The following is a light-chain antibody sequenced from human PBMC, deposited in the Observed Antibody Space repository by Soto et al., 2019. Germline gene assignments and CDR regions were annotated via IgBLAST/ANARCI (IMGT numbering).Light chain of an antibody. Sequence: DIQMTQSPSTLSASVGDRVTITCRASQSISSWLAWYQQKPGKAPKLLIYDASSLESGVPTRFSGSGSGTEFTLTISSLQPDDFATYYCQQYNSYSLTFGGGTKVEIK. CDR2: DAS. CDR1: QSISSW. CDR3: QQYNSYSLT. V-gene: IGKV1-5*01. J-gene: IGKJ4*01.